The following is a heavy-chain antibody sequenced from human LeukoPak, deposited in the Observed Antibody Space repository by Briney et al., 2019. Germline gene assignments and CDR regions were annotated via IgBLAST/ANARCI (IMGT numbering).Heavy chain of an antibody. Sequence: PSQTLSLTGAVSGGSSSSGGYSWSWIRQPPGKGLEWIGYIYHSGNTYYNPSLKSRVTMSVDRSKNQFSLKLNSVTAADTAVYYCARGLMVRGVIGMDVWGQGTTVAVSS. CDR3: ARGLMVRGVIGMDV. CDR1: GGSSSSGGYS. J-gene: IGHJ6*02. V-gene: IGHV4-30-2*01. CDR2: IYHSGNT. D-gene: IGHD3-10*01.